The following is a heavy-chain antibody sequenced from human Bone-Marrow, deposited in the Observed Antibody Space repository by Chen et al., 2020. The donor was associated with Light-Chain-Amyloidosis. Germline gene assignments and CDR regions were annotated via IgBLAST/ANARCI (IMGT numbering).Heavy chain of an antibody. CDR2: TSPMSGAT. D-gene: IGHD1-26*01. CDR3: ARPWFGSHYAGDP. CDR1: GGAFTDMT. J-gene: IGHJ5*02. V-gene: IGHV1-69*01. Sequence: QVQLVQSGADVKKPGSSVKVSCKASGGAFTDMTISWVRQARGQGLEWLGGTSPMSGATKYAQKFQGRVTITADESTRTAYMELSSLTSEDTAIYYCARPWFGSHYAGDPWGQGTLVTVSS.